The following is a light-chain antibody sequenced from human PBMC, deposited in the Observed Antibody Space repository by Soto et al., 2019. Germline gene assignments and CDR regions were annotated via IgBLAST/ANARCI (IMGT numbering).Light chain of an antibody. CDR2: GAS. CDR3: QHYNSYSEA. CDR1: QRIATW. V-gene: IGKV1-5*01. J-gene: IGKJ1*01. Sequence: DIPLIQSPSTVSASVGDRVTITCLASQRIATWLAWYQDQPGSAPKPLIYGASTLKSGVPSRFSGSGSGTEFTLTISSLQHDDFATYYCQHYNSYSEAFGQGTKVDIK.